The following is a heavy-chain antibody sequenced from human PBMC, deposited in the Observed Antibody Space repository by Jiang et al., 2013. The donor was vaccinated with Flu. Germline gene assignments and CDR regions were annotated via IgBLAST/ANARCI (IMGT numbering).Heavy chain of an antibody. D-gene: IGHD3-9*01. Sequence: LLKPSETLSLTCAVYGGSFSGYYWSWIRQPPGKGLEWIGEINHSGSTNYNPSLKSRVTISVDTSKNQFSLKLSSVTAADTAVYYCARSYYDILTGHIRTNWFDPWGQGTLVTVSS. V-gene: IGHV4-34*01. CDR2: INHSGST. J-gene: IGHJ5*02. CDR3: ARSYYDILTGHIRTNWFDP. CDR1: GGSFSGYY.